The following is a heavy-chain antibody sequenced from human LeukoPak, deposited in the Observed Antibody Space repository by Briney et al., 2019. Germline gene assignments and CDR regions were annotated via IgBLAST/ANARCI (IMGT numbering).Heavy chain of an antibody. V-gene: IGHV4-59*01. Sequence: PSETLSLTCTVSGGSISSYCWSWIRQPPGKGLEWIGYIYYSGSTNYNPSLKSRVTISVDTSKNQFSLKLSSVTAADTAVYYCAREGGYSGSYFDYWGQGTLVTVSS. J-gene: IGHJ4*02. D-gene: IGHD1-26*01. CDR2: IYYSGST. CDR1: GGSISSYC. CDR3: AREGGYSGSYFDY.